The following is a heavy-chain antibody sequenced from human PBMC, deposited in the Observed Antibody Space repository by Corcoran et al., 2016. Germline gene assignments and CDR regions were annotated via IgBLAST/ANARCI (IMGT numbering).Heavy chain of an antibody. Sequence: QVQLVESGGGVVQPGMSLRLSCAPSGFTFSSYGMHWVRQAPGRGLEWVTGIWYDGRDEYYADSVKGRFTISRDNSKNTLYLQMNSLRVEDTAGYYCARDNCGSISCFDYWGQGTLVTVSS. V-gene: IGHV3-33*01. J-gene: IGHJ4*02. CDR2: IWYDGRDE. CDR3: ARDNCGSISCFDY. CDR1: GFTFSSYG. D-gene: IGHD2-2*01.